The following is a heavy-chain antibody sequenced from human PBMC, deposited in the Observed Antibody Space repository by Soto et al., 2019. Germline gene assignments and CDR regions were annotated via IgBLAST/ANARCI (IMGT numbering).Heavy chain of an antibody. CDR1: GFTFSSYW. V-gene: IGHV3-7*01. D-gene: IGHD3-3*01. Sequence: EVQLVESGGGLVQPGGSLRLSCAASGFTFSSYWMSWVRQAPGKGLEWVANIKQDGSEKYYVDSVKGRFTISRDNAKNSLYLQMNSLRAEDTAVYYCARDGYDFWSGYYAPAYYYYGMDVWGQGTTVTVSS. CDR3: ARDGYDFWSGYYAPAYYYYGMDV. CDR2: IKQDGSEK. J-gene: IGHJ6*02.